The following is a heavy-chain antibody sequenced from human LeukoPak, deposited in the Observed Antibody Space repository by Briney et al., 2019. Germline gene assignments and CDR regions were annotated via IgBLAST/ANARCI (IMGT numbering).Heavy chain of an antibody. D-gene: IGHD6-19*01. V-gene: IGHV4-38-2*02. J-gene: IGHJ4*02. Sequence: SETLSLTCTVSGYSISSGYYWGWIRQPPGKGLEWIGSIYHSGSTYYNPSLKSRVTISVDTSKNQFSLKLSSVTAADTAVYYCAREKYSSGWYGVGYWGQGTLVTVSS. CDR3: AREKYSSGWYGVGY. CDR2: IYHSGST. CDR1: GYSISSGYY.